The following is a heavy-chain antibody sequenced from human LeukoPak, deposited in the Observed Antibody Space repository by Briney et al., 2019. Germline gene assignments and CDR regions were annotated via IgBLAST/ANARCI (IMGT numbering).Heavy chain of an antibody. V-gene: IGHV4-59*12. CDR1: GGSISSYY. CDR2: IYYSGST. Sequence: SETLSLTCTVSGGSISSYYWSWIRQPPGKGLEWIGNIYYSGSTNYNPSLKSRVTISVDTSKNQFSLKLSSVTAADTAVYYCARGLLSFRELGVSVAFDIWGQGTMVTVFS. J-gene: IGHJ3*02. D-gene: IGHD3-10*01. CDR3: ARGLLSFRELGVSVAFDI.